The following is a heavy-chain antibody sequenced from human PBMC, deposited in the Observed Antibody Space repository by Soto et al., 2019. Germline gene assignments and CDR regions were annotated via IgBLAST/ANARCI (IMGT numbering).Heavy chain of an antibody. CDR3: ARVPSTFGGDPGGSLDY. CDR2: IYYSGST. V-gene: IGHV4-30-4*01. CDR1: GGSISSGDYY. D-gene: IGHD3-10*01. J-gene: IGHJ4*02. Sequence: SETLSLTCTVSGGSISSGDYYWSWIRQPPGKGLEWIGYIYYSGSTYYNPSLKSRVTISVDTSKNQFSLKLSSVTAADTAVYYCARVPSTFGGDPGGSLDYWGQGTLVTVSS.